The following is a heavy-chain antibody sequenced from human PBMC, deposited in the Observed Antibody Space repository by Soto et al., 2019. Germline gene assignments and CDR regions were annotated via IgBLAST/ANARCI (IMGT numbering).Heavy chain of an antibody. D-gene: IGHD1-7*01. V-gene: IGHV3-30*03. J-gene: IGHJ4*02. Sequence: GSLRLSCAASGFTFSSYGMHWVRQAPGKGLEWVAIISYDGSNKYYADSVKGRFTISRDFSKNTLYLQMNSLKTEDTAVYYCARRQNFALDYWGQGTLVTVSS. CDR2: ISYDGSNK. CDR3: ARRQNFALDY. CDR1: GFTFSSYG.